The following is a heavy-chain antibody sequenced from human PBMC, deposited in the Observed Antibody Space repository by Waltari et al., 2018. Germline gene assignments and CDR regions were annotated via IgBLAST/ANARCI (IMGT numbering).Heavy chain of an antibody. CDR2: VWDDGSSK. D-gene: IGHD2-21*02. CDR1: GFIFGSFA. CDR3: ARGSGGDWFFPFDS. J-gene: IGHJ4*02. Sequence: QVQLVESGGGVVHPGRSLRLSCAASGFIFGSFAMHWVRQAPGKGLELVALVWDDGSSKYYADSVKGRFTISRDNSENTVYLQMNSLRDEDTAVYYCARGSGGDWFFPFDSWGQGTLVTVSS. V-gene: IGHV3-33*01.